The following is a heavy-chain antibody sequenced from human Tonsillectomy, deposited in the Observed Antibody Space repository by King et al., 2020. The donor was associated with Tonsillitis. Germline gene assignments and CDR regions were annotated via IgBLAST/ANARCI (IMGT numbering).Heavy chain of an antibody. V-gene: IGHV3-30-3*01. CDR3: ARDVAGSSTEYYFDY. D-gene: IGHD5/OR15-5a*01. CDR2: ISYDGSNK. Sequence: QLVQSGGGVVQPGRSLRLFCAASGFTFSSYAMHWVRQAPGKGLEWVAVISYDGSNKYYADSVKGRFTISRDNSKNTLYLQMNSLRAEDTAVYYCARDVAGSSTEYYFDYWGQGTLVTVSS. J-gene: IGHJ4*02. CDR1: GFTFSSYA.